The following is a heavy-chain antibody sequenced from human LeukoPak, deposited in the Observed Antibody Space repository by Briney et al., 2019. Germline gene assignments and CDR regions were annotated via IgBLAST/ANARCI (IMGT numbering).Heavy chain of an antibody. CDR3: ARERVVGATRHFDY. D-gene: IGHD1-26*01. Sequence: GASVKVSCKASGYTFTNYGITWMRQAPGQGLEWRGWINPNSGGTNYAQKFQGRVTMTRDPSISTAYMELSRLRSDDTAVYYCARERVVGATRHFDYWGQGTLVTVSS. CDR2: INPNSGGT. CDR1: GYTFTNYG. V-gene: IGHV1-2*02. J-gene: IGHJ4*02.